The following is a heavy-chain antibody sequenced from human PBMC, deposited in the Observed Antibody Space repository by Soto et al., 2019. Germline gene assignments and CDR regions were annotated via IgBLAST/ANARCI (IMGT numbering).Heavy chain of an antibody. V-gene: IGHV1-69*06. CDR3: ARVKYYDILTGYYDYYYGMDV. Sequence: ASVKVSCKASGGTFSSYAISWVRQAPGQGLEWMGGIIPIFGTANYAQKFQGRVTITADKSTSTAYMELSSLRSEDTAVYYCARVKYYDILTGYYDYYYGMDVWGQGTTVTVSS. J-gene: IGHJ6*02. CDR1: GGTFSSYA. D-gene: IGHD3-9*01. CDR2: IIPIFGTA.